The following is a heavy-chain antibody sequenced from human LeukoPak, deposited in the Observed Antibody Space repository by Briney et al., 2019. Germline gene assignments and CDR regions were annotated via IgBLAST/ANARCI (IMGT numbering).Heavy chain of an antibody. CDR2: ISSSSSTI. CDR1: GFTFSSYS. V-gene: IGHV3-48*01. Sequence: GGSLRLSCAASGFTFSSYSMNWVRQAPGKGLEWVSYISSSSSTIYYADSVKGRFTISRDNAKNSLYLQMNSLRAEDTAVYYCARGYYYDSSGNFDYWGQGTLVTVSS. CDR3: ARGYYYDSSGNFDY. D-gene: IGHD3-22*01. J-gene: IGHJ4*02.